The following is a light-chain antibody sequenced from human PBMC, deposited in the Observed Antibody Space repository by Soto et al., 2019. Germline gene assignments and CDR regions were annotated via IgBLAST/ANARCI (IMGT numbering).Light chain of an antibody. CDR2: EVT. V-gene: IGLV2-23*02. Sequence: QSAVTQPASVSGSPGQSITISCTGTSSDVGFYNLISWYQQHPGKAPKVIIFEVTKRPSGVSDRISGSKSGNTASLTISGLQAEDEADYYCFSHTGVFGGGTKVTVL. J-gene: IGLJ2*01. CDR1: SSDVGFYNL. CDR3: FSHTGV.